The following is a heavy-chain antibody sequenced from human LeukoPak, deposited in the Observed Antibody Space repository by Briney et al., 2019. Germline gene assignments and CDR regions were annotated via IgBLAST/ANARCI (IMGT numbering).Heavy chain of an antibody. CDR1: GGSFSDYY. CDR2: INHNGNT. CDR3: ARGRTATVARWGGYNYYGTGV. V-gene: IGHV4-34*01. J-gene: IGHJ6*02. Sequence: PSETLSLTCAVYGGSFSDYYWSWIRRPPGKGLEWIGEINHNGNTNYNPSLKSRVTISVDTSKNQFSLNLISVTAADTAIYYCARGRTATVARWGGYNYYGTGVWGQGTTVTVSS. D-gene: IGHD1-14*01.